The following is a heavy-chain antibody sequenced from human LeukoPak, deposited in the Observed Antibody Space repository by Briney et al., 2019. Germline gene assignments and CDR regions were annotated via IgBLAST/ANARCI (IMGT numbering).Heavy chain of an antibody. J-gene: IGHJ4*02. V-gene: IGHV3-11*04. D-gene: IGHD3-22*01. CDR2: ISSSGSTI. CDR1: GFTFSDYY. Sequence: GGSLRLSCAASGFTFSDYYMSWIRQAPGKGLEWVSYISSSGSTIYYADSVKGRFTISRDNAKNSLYLQMNGLRAEDTAVYYCARVKESGYYPYYFDYWGQGTLVTVSS. CDR3: ARVKESGYYPYYFDY.